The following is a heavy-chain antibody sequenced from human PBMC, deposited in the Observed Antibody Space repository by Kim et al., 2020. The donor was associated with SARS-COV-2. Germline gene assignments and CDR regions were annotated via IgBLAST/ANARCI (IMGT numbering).Heavy chain of an antibody. CDR2: IYYSGST. J-gene: IGHJ4*02. CDR3: ARLYWDGSGTNY. D-gene: IGHD3-10*01. CDR1: GGSVSSGSYY. Sequence: SETLSLTCTVSGGSVSSGSYYWSWIRQPPGKGLEWIGYIYYSGSTNYNPSLKSRVTISVDTSKNQFSLKLSSVTAADTAVYYCARLYWDGSGTNYWGQGTLVTVSS. V-gene: IGHV4-61*01.